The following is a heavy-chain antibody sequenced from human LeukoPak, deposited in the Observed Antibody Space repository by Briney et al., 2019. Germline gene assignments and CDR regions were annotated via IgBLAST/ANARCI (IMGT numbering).Heavy chain of an antibody. V-gene: IGHV4-34*01. J-gene: IGHJ6*02. D-gene: IGHD3-22*01. CDR3: ARIGGYYYGRYYYYYGMDV. Sequence: ASETLSLTCAVYGGSFSGYYWSWIRQPPGKGLEWIGEINHSGSTNYNPSLKSRVTISVDTSKNQFSLKLSSVTAADTAVYYCARIGGYYYGRYYYYYGMDVWGQGTTVTVSS. CDR1: GGSFSGYY. CDR2: INHSGST.